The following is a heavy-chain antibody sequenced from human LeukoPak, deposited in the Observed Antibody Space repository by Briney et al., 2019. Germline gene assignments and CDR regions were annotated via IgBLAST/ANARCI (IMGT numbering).Heavy chain of an antibody. CDR1: GFTFTSSA. D-gene: IGHD3-22*01. J-gene: IGHJ4*02. Sequence: ASVKVSCKASGFTFTSSAMQWVRQAREQRLEWIGWIVVGSGNTNYAQKFQERVTITRDMSTSTAYMELSSLRSEDTAVYYCAADPMYYYDSSGYCHFDYWGQGTLVTVSS. CDR2: IVVGSGNT. V-gene: IGHV1-58*02. CDR3: AADPMYYYDSSGYCHFDY.